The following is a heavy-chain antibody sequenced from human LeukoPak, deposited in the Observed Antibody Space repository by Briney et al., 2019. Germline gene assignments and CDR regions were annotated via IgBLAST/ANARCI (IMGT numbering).Heavy chain of an antibody. D-gene: IGHD7-27*01. V-gene: IGHV3-48*01. Sequence: GGSLVLSCAASGFTFSSYSMNWVRQAPGKGLEWVSYISGSSSTKYYADSVKGGFTISRDNSKNSLYLQMNSLRAEDTAVYYCARDGDWGSFDYWGQGTLVTVSS. CDR2: ISGSSSTK. CDR3: ARDGDWGSFDY. CDR1: GFTFSSYS. J-gene: IGHJ4*02.